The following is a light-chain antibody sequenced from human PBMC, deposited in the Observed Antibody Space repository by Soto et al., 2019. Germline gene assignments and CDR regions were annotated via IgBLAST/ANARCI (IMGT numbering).Light chain of an antibody. V-gene: IGKV3-20*01. CDR2: GAS. J-gene: IGKJ2*01. Sequence: ESVLTQSPGTLSLSPGERATLSCRASQSVSSTYLAWYQHKPGQPPRLLIYGASTRATGIPDRFSGSGSGTGFTLTISRLEPEDCAVYYCQQYGSPPLMYTFGQGTKLEI. CDR3: QQYGSPPLMYT. CDR1: QSVSSTY.